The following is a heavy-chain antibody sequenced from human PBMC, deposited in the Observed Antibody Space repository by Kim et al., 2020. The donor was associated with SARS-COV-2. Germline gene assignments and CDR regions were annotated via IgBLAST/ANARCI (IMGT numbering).Heavy chain of an antibody. J-gene: IGHJ3*02. Sequence: YTPSLRSRVTISVDASKSQFSLKLGSVTAADTAVYYCARESRLNAFDIWGQGTMVTVSS. D-gene: IGHD6-19*01. CDR3: ARESRLNAFDI. V-gene: IGHV4-59*01.